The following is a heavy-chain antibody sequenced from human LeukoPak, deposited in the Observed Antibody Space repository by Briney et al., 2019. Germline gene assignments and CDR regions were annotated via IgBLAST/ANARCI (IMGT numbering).Heavy chain of an antibody. D-gene: IGHD2-15*01. CDR1: GGSISSYY. V-gene: IGHV4-59*01. J-gene: IGHJ4*02. CDR2: IYYSGST. CDR3: AREFARGSLYP. Sequence: ASETLSLTCTVSGGSISSYYWSWIRQPPGKGLEWIGYIYYSGSTNYNPSLKSRVTISVDTSKNQFSLKLSSVTAADTAVYYCAREFARGSLYPWGQGTLVTVSS.